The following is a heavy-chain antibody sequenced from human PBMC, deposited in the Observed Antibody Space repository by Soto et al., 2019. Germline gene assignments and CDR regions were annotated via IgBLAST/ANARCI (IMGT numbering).Heavy chain of an antibody. V-gene: IGHV3-23*01. CDR3: ARALDFWRGAITSARFDP. J-gene: IGHJ5*02. Sequence: EVQLLESGGGLVQPGESLRLSCAASGFTFINYALTWVRQAPGRGLEWVSAISGSGATYYTESVKGRFTISRDNPENTLYLQMDSLRAEDTAIYYCARALDFWRGAITSARFDPWGQGTLVTVSS. CDR2: ISGSGAT. CDR1: GFTFINYA. D-gene: IGHD3-3*01.